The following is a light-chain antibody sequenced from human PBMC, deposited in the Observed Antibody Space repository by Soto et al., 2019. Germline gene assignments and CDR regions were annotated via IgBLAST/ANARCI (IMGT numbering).Light chain of an antibody. CDR1: QRISSN. V-gene: IGKV3-15*01. Sequence: EILMTQSQATLSFSPGERATLSCRASQRISSNVAWYQQKPGQAPWLLIYGASTRATGVPARFSGGGSGTEFTLTISSLQSEDFAVYFCQQYKDWPPYTFGQGTKLEIK. CDR2: GAS. J-gene: IGKJ2*01. CDR3: QQYKDWPPYT.